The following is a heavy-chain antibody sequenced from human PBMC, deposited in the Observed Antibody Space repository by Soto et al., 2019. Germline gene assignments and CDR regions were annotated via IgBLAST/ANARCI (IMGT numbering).Heavy chain of an antibody. Sequence: QVQLVESGGGMVQPGRSLRLSCAASGFTFSNYGMHWVRQAPGKGLEWVAVISYDGSDKYYADSVRGRFSISRDNSKNTLYLQMNSLRAEDTAVYYCAKVTGYCSSSSCRRDYYYYYGMDGWGQGTTVTVSS. CDR3: AKVTGYCSSSSCRRDYYYYYGMDG. CDR2: ISYDGSDK. CDR1: GFTFSNYG. V-gene: IGHV3-30*18. J-gene: IGHJ6*02. D-gene: IGHD2-2*01.